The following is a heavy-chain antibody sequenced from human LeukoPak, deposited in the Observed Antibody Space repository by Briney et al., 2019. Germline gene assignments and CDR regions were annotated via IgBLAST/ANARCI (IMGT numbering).Heavy chain of an antibody. CDR1: GGTFSSYA. CDR2: IILIFGTA. Sequence: ASVKVSCKASGGTFSSYAISWVRQAPGQGLEWMGGIILIFGTANYAQKFQGRVTITADESTSTAYMELSSLRSEDTAVYYCARTVTESSYYYYYYMDVWGKGTTVTVSS. D-gene: IGHD4-11*01. CDR3: ARTVTESSYYYYYYMDV. J-gene: IGHJ6*03. V-gene: IGHV1-69*13.